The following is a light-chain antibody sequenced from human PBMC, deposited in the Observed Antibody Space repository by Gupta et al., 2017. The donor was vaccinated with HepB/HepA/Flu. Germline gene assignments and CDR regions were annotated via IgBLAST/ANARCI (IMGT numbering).Light chain of an antibody. CDR1: SSNIGTNT. J-gene: IGLJ3*02. CDR2: SNG. Sequence: QPVLIQPPSASGTPGQRVTISCSGSSSNIGTNTVHWYRQLPGTAPQLLIYSNGHRPSGVPDRFSGSKSGTSASLAISGLQSEDEADYHCAAWDDSLNGYWVFGGGTKLTVL. CDR3: AAWDDSLNGYWV. V-gene: IGLV1-44*01.